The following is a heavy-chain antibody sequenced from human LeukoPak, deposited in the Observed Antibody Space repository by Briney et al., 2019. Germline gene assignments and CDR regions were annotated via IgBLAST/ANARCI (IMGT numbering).Heavy chain of an antibody. CDR3: ARDSEAAAGDTQVAFDI. V-gene: IGHV1-24*01. Sequence: ASVTVSCKVSGYTLTELSMHWVRQAPGKGLEWMGGFYPEDGETIYAQKFQGRVTMTEDTSTDTAYMELSSLRSEDTAVYYCARDSEAAAGDTQVAFDIWGQGTMVTVSS. CDR2: FYPEDGET. D-gene: IGHD6-13*01. J-gene: IGHJ3*02. CDR1: GYTLTELS.